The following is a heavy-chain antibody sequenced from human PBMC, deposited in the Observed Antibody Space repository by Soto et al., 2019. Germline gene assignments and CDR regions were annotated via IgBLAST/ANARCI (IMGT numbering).Heavy chain of an antibody. V-gene: IGHV4-30-4*01. J-gene: IGHJ1*01. D-gene: IGHD3-3*01. CDR1: GGSISSVDYY. Sequence: SETLSLTCTVSGGSISSVDYYWSWIRQPPGKGLEWIGYILNSGRTYYNPSLKSRVTISQDTSKNQFSLRLSSVTVADTAVYYCARTVDFWSGYYAYWGQGTLVTVSS. CDR2: ILNSGRT. CDR3: ARTVDFWSGYYAY.